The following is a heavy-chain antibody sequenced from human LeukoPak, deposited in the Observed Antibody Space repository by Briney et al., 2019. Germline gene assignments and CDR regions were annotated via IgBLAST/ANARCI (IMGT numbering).Heavy chain of an antibody. CDR3: AKDDGSSSYYFDN. CDR1: GFTFINYV. V-gene: IGHV3-23*01. Sequence: GGSLRLSCAASGFTFINYVMTWVRQAPGKGLEWVSGISAIGGSTYYAASVKGRFTVSRDNSKNTLYLQMNSLRAEDTALYYCAKDDGSSSYYFDNWGQGTLVTVSS. J-gene: IGHJ4*02. CDR2: ISAIGGST. D-gene: IGHD6-6*01.